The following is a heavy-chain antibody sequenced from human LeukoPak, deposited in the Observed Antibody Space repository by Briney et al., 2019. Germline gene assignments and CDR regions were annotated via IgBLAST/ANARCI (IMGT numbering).Heavy chain of an antibody. Sequence: PGGSLRLPCAASGFTFSSYDMHWVRQATGKGLEWVSAIGTAGDTYYPGSVKGRFTISRENAKNSLYLQMNSLRAGDTAVYHCARGSTNRDFDYWGQGTLVTVSS. CDR3: ARGSTNRDFDY. CDR1: GFTFSSYD. D-gene: IGHD2-2*01. CDR2: IGTAGDT. J-gene: IGHJ4*02. V-gene: IGHV3-13*01.